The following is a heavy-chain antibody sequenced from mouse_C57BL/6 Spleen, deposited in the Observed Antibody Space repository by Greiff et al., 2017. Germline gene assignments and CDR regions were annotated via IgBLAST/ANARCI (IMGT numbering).Heavy chain of an antibody. V-gene: IGHV14-3*01. D-gene: IGHD3-1*01. J-gene: IGHJ2*01. CDR3: ARSWNRAYFDY. CDR2: IDPANGNT. CDR1: GFNIKNTY. Sequence: VQLQQSVAELVRPGASVKLSCTASGFNIKNTYMPWVKQRPEQGLEWIGRIDPANGNTKYAPKFQGKATLTADTSSNTAYLQLSSLTSEDTAIYYCARSWNRAYFDYWGQGTTLTVSS.